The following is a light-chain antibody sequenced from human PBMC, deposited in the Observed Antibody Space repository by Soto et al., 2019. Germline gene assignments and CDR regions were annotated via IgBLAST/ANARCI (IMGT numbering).Light chain of an antibody. Sequence: QSALTQPRSVSGSPGQSVTISCTGTSSDVGNYDYVSWYQQHPGMAPQLIIYDIAKRPSGVPDRFSGSKFGNTASLTISGLQAEDEADYYCCSYAGSYSVVFGGGTKLTVL. V-gene: IGLV2-11*01. CDR3: CSYAGSYSVV. CDR1: SSDVGNYDY. J-gene: IGLJ2*01. CDR2: DIA.